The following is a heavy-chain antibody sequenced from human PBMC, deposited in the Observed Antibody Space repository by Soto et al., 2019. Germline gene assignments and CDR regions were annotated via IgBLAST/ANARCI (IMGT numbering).Heavy chain of an antibody. Sequence: SETLSLTCTVSGGSISSYYWSWIRQPPGKGLEWIGYIYYSGSTNYNPSLKSRVTISVDTPKNQFSLKRSSVTAADTAVYYCARVLIEVTGTLSVFDIWGQGTRVT. V-gene: IGHV4-59*12. CDR2: IYYSGST. CDR1: GGSISSYY. CDR3: ARVLIEVTGTLSVFDI. J-gene: IGHJ3*02. D-gene: IGHD6-19*01.